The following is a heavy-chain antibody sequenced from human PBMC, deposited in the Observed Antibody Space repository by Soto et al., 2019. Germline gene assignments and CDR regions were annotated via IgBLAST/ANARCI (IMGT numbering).Heavy chain of an antibody. Sequence: QVQLVESGGGVVQPGRSLRLSCAASGFTFSSYGMHWVRQAPGKGLEWVAVIWYDGSNKYYADSVKGRFTISRDNSKNTLYLQMNSLRAEDTAVYYCAREVRSFWSGYSGPDYWGQGTLVTVSS. CDR1: GFTFSSYG. CDR2: IWYDGSNK. D-gene: IGHD3-3*01. CDR3: AREVRSFWSGYSGPDY. V-gene: IGHV3-33*01. J-gene: IGHJ4*02.